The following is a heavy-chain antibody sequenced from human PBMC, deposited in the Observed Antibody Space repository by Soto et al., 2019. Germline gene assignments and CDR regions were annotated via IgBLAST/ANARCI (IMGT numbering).Heavy chain of an antibody. J-gene: IGHJ5*02. D-gene: IGHD6-19*01. V-gene: IGHV3-23*01. CDR1: GFTFSSYA. Sequence: GGSLRLSCAASGFTFSSYAMSWVRQAPGKGLEWVSAISGSGGSTYYADSVKGRFTISRDNSKNTLYLQMNSLRAEDTAVYYCAKGPLIAVAGTGISWGQGTLVTVSS. CDR3: AKGPLIAVAGTGIS. CDR2: ISGSGGST.